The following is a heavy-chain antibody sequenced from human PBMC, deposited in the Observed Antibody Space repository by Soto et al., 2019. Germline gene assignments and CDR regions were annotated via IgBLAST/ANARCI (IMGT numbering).Heavy chain of an antibody. CDR2: SSYDGDNE. J-gene: IGHJ4*02. CDR3: AKDGGPVYCNSPGCSAKHFDY. D-gene: IGHD2-2*01. CDR1: GFTFSNNA. Sequence: QVQLVESGGGVVQPGRSLRLSCAASGFTFSNNAMHWVRQAPGKGLEWLAISSYDGDNEYYADSVRGRFTISRDNSKNTLYLQTNTLRHEDTAVYYCAKDGGPVYCNSPGCSAKHFDYWGQGTRVTVSS. V-gene: IGHV3-30*18.